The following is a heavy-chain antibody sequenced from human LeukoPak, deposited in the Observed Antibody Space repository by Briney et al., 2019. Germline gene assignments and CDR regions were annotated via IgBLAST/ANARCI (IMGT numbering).Heavy chain of an antibody. J-gene: IGHJ3*02. CDR1: GGSLSGYH. CDR2: INHSGTT. V-gene: IGHV4-34*01. CDR3: ARRPDGFVI. Sequence: PSETLSLTCAVSGGSLSGYHWSWIRQPPGKGLEWIGQINHSGTTDYNPSLKSRVTISLDTSKNQFSLKLNSVTAADTAVYYCARRPDGFVIWGQGTMVTVSS.